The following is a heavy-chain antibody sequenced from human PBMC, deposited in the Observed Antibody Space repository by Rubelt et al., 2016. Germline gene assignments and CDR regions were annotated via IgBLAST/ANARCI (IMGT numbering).Heavy chain of an antibody. CDR1: GDSISRGGYY. CDR2: IYNSGST. J-gene: IGHJ5*02. D-gene: IGHD5-18*01. V-gene: IGHV4-31*03. CDR3: ARGGYSFGSDL. Sequence: QVQLQESGPGLVKPSQTVSLTCTVSGDSISRGGYYWSWIRQHPGKGLEWIGDIYNSGSTSYTPSLKSRVIISVDTSKNQLALNLGSMTAADTAVYFCARGGYSFGSDLWGQGTLVTVSS.